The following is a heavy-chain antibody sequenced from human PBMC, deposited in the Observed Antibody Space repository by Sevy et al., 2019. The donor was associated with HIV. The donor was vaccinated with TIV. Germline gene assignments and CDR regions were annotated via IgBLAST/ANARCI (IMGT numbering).Heavy chain of an antibody. V-gene: IGHV5-51*01. CDR2: IYPGDSDT. CDR3: ARHVYCSGGSCYSDY. CDR1: GYSFTSYW. J-gene: IGHJ4*02. D-gene: IGHD2-15*01. Sequence: ASVKVSCKGSGYSFTSYWIGWVRQMPGKGLEWMGIIYPGDSDTRYSPSFQGQVTISADKSIRTAYLQWSSLKASDTAMYYCARHVYCSGGSCYSDYWGQGTLVTVSS.